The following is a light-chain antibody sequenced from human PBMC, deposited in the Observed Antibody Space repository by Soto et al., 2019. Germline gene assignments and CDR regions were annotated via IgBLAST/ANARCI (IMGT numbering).Light chain of an antibody. CDR1: QSVSGSY. V-gene: IGKV3-20*01. CDR2: GAS. Sequence: IVLTQSPGTLSLSPGERATLSCRASQSVSGSYLAWYQQKPGQAPRPLIYGASSRAIGIPDRFSGSGSGTDFTLTISRLEPEDFAVYYCQQYGSSPWTFGQGTKVEIK. CDR3: QQYGSSPWT. J-gene: IGKJ1*01.